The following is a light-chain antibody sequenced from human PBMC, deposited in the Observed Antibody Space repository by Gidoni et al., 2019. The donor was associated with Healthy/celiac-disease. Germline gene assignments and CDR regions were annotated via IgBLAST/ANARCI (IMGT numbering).Light chain of an antibody. V-gene: IGKV3-11*01. CDR2: DAS. J-gene: IGKJ4*01. CDR3: QQRSNWPPALT. CDR1: QSVSSY. Sequence: DIVLTQSPATLSLSSGERATLPCRASQSVSSYLAWYQQKPGQAHRLLIYDASNRATGIPARFSGSGSGTDFTLTISSLEPEDFAVYYCQQRSNWPPALTFGGGTKVEIK.